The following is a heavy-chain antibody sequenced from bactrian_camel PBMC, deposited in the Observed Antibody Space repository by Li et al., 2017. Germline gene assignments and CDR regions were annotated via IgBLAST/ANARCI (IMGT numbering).Heavy chain of an antibody. CDR2: IYTVDGST. CDR1: ASGYKMNC. CDR3: AADRMFFKPTAAEEPKFDY. D-gene: IGHD3*01. J-gene: IGHJ4*01. V-gene: IGHV3S54*01. Sequence: HVQLVESGGDSVRIGGSLTLSCSASASGYKMNCMGWFRQAPGKEREGVASIYTVDGSTYYADSVKGRFTISKDNAKNTLYLQMDNLKPEDTGTYYCAADRMFFKPTAAEEPKFDYWGQGTQVTVS.